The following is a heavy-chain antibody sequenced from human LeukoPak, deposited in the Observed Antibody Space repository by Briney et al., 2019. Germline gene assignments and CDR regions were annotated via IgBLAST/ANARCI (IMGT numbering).Heavy chain of an antibody. J-gene: IGHJ4*02. CDR3: ARARGDSSGYYYFAY. Sequence: PSETLSLTCAVYGGSFGGYYWSWIRQPPGKGLEWIGEINHSGSTNYNPSLKSRVTISVDTSKNQFSLKLSSVTAADTAVHYCARARGDSSGYYYFAYWGQGTLVTVSS. D-gene: IGHD3-22*01. V-gene: IGHV4-34*01. CDR2: INHSGST. CDR1: GGSFGGYY.